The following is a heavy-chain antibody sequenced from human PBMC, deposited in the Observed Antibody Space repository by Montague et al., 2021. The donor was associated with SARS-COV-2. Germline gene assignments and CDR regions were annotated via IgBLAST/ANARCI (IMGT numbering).Heavy chain of an antibody. Sequence: ILSLTCTVSIGSISSGSYYWSWIRQPAGKGLEWIGRIYTSGSTNYNPSLKSRVTISVDTSKNQFSLKLSSVTAADAAVYYCARGGYSSGWNGLHWFDPWGQGTLVTVSS. V-gene: IGHV4-61*02. J-gene: IGHJ5*02. D-gene: IGHD6-25*01. CDR1: IGSISSGSYY. CDR2: IYTSGST. CDR3: ARGGYSSGWNGLHWFDP.